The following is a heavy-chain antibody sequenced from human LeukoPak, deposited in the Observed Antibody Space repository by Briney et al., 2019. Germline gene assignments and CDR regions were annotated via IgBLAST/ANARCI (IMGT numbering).Heavy chain of an antibody. CDR3: ARQNISSWTHPANWFDP. V-gene: IGHV4-39*01. D-gene: IGHD6-13*01. CDR1: GGSISSSSYY. Sequence: PSETLSLTCTVSGGSISSSSYYWGWIRQPPGKGLEWIGSIYYSGSTYYNPSLKSRVTISVDTSKNQFSLKLSSVTAADTAVYYCARQNISSWTHPANWFDPWGQGTLVTVSS. CDR2: IYYSGST. J-gene: IGHJ5*02.